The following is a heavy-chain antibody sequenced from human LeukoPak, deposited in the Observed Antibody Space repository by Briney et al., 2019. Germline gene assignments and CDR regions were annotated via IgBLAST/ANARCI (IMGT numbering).Heavy chain of an antibody. CDR2: ISSSGSTI. CDR3: ARGYYGSYAFDI. Sequence: GGSLRLSCAASGFTFSSYEMNWVRQAPGKGLEWVSYISSSGSTIYYADSLKGRFTISRDNAKNSLYLQMNSLRDEDTAVYYCARGYYGSYAFDIWGQGTMVTVSS. J-gene: IGHJ3*02. V-gene: IGHV3-48*03. CDR1: GFTFSSYE. D-gene: IGHD3-10*01.